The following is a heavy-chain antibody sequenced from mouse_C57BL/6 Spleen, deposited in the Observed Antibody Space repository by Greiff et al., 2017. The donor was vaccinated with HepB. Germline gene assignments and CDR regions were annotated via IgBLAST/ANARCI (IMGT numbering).Heavy chain of an antibody. V-gene: IGHV5-4*01. CDR2: ISDGGSYT. CDR3: ARDTVVATRGYFDY. J-gene: IGHJ2*01. Sequence: EVQLVESGGGLVKPGGSLKLSCAASGFTFSSYAMSWVRQTPEKRLEWVATISDGGSYTYYPDNVKGRFTISRDNAKNNLYLQMSHLKSEDTAMYYCARDTVVATRGYFDYWGQGTTLTVSS. D-gene: IGHD1-1*01. CDR1: GFTFSSYA.